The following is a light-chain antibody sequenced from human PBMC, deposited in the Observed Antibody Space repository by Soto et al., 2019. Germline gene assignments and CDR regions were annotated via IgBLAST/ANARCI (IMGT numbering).Light chain of an antibody. CDR2: AAS. CDR3: QQSYSATLYT. Sequence: DIQMTQSPSSLSASVGDRVTITCRASQSVSRYLNWYQQKPGKAPKLLISAASSLQSGVPSRFSGSGSGTDFTLTVSSLQPEDFATYYCQQSYSATLYTFGQGTKLEIK. CDR1: QSVSRY. J-gene: IGKJ2*01. V-gene: IGKV1-39*01.